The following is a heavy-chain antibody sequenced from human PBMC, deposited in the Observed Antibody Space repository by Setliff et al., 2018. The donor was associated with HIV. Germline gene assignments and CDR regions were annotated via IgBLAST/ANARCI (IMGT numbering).Heavy chain of an antibody. D-gene: IGHD6-19*01. CDR2: VTHSGRT. Sequence: SETLSLTCAVYGGSSSGYYWSWIRQPPGKGLEWIGEVTHSGRTNYNPSLESRVTTSVDTSKKQFSLRLTSVTAADTAVYYCARGVRDNSGWSSYYFDYWGQGTLVTVSS. V-gene: IGHV4-34*01. J-gene: IGHJ4*02. CDR1: GGSSSGYY. CDR3: ARGVRDNSGWSSYYFDY.